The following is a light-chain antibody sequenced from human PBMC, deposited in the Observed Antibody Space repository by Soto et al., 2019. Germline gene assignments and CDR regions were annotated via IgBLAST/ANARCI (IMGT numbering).Light chain of an antibody. Sequence: QSVLTQPPSVSGAPGQRVTISCTGSSSNIGAGYDVHWYQQLPGTAPKLLIYANSNRPLGVPDRFSGSESGASASLAITGLQAEDEADYYCQSYDSTLSGYVFGPGTKLTVL. V-gene: IGLV1-40*01. CDR1: SSNIGAGYD. CDR2: ANS. J-gene: IGLJ1*01. CDR3: QSYDSTLSGYV.